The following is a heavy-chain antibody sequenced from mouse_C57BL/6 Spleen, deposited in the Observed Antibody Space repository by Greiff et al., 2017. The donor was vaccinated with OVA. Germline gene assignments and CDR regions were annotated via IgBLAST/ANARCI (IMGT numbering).Heavy chain of an antibody. CDR2: IYPGDGDT. CDR1: GYAFSSYW. CDR3: ARSRLGLYFDY. V-gene: IGHV1-80*01. J-gene: IGHJ2*01. D-gene: IGHD4-1*01. Sequence: VKLVESGAELVKPGASVKISCKASGYAFSSYWMNWVKQRPGKGLEWIGQIYPGDGDTNYNGKFKGKATLTADKSSSTAYMQLSSLTSEDSAVYFCARSRLGLYFDYWGQGTTLTVSS.